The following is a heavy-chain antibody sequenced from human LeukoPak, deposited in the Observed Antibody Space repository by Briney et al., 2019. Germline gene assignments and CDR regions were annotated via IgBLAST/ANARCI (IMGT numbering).Heavy chain of an antibody. CDR3: AREGRYYDFWSGHWAYSWFDP. V-gene: IGHV1-46*01. Sequence: ASVKVSCKASGYTFTSYYMHWVRQAPGQGLEWMGIINPSGGSTSYAQKFQGRVTMTRDTSTSTVYMELSSLRSEDTAVYYCAREGRYYDFWSGHWAYSWFDPWGQGTLVTVSS. J-gene: IGHJ5*02. CDR1: GYTFTSYY. D-gene: IGHD3-3*01. CDR2: INPSGGST.